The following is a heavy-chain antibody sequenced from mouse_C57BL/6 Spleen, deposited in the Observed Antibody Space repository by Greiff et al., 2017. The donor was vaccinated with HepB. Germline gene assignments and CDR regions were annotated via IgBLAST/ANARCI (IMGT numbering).Heavy chain of an antibody. V-gene: IGHV1-81*01. CDR2: IYPRSGNT. D-gene: IGHD4-1*01. CDR1: GYTFTSYG. J-gene: IGHJ3*01. CDR3: ARGLAGAGFAY. Sequence: VQLQQSGAELARPGASVKLSCKASGYTFTSYGISWVKQRTGQGLEWIGEIYPRSGNTYYNEKFKGKATLTADKSSSTAYMELRSLTSEDSAVYLCARGLAGAGFAYWGQGALVTVSA.